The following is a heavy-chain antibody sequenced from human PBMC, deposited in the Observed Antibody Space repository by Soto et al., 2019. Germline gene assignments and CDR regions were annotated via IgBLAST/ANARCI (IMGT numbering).Heavy chain of an antibody. CDR1: GGSINSYY. CDR2: VHHSWGS. Sequence: QVQLQESGPGLVKPSETLSLSCTVSGGSINSYYWSWIRQSSGKRMEWIGYVHHSWGSSYNPSLQSRVAISLDTSKSQFSLKVTSVTATDTAVYYCARQGFGPLHGLVDVWGQGTTVTVSS. J-gene: IGHJ6*02. V-gene: IGHV4-59*08. CDR3: ARQGFGPLHGLVDV. D-gene: IGHD3-10*01.